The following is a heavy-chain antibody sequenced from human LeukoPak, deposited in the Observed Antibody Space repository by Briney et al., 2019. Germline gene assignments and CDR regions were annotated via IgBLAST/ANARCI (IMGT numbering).Heavy chain of an antibody. CDR3: ARGAYGGNSGLVDY. D-gene: IGHD4-23*01. CDR2: IYYSGST. J-gene: IGHJ4*02. V-gene: IGHV4-31*03. CDR1: GGSISSGGYY. Sequence: SQTLSLTCTVSGGSISSGGYYWSWIRQHPGKGLEWIGYIYYSGSTNYNPSLKSRVTISVDTSKNQFSLKLSSVTAADTAMYYCARGAYGGNSGLVDYWGQGTLVTVSS.